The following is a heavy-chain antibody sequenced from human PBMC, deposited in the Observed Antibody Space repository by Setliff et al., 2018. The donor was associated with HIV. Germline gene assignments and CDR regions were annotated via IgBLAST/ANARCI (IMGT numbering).Heavy chain of an antibody. CDR1: GGYVSSKSYY. J-gene: IGHJ4*02. CDR3: ARGGLGVVGAIDY. Sequence: SETLSLTCNVSGGYVSSKSYYWAWIRQPPGKGLEWIGTMYYSGNTYYSPSLKSRVTISVDTSKNQFSLNLSSVTAADTAVYYCARGGLGVVGAIDYWSQGTLVTVSS. V-gene: IGHV4-39*07. CDR2: MYYSGNT. D-gene: IGHD2-15*01.